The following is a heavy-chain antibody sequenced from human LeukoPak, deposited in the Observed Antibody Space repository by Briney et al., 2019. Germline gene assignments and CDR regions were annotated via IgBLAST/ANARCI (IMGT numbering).Heavy chain of an antibody. CDR1: GFTFSSYG. Sequence: GGSLRLSCAASGFTFSSYGMHWVRQAPGKGLEWVAVIWYDGSNKYYADSVKGRFTISRDNSKNTVFLQLTNLRVEDTAIYFCAKGLGTLGDRCLDFWGRGTLVTVSS. D-gene: IGHD3-16*01. CDR3: AKGLGTLGDRCLDF. V-gene: IGHV3-33*06. CDR2: IWYDGSNK. J-gene: IGHJ4*02.